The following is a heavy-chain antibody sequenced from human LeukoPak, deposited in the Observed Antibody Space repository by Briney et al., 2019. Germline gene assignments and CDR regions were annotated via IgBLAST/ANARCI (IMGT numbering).Heavy chain of an antibody. CDR2: IKPKTDGETT. CDR1: GITFSNSY. D-gene: IGHD2-21*01. J-gene: IGHJ4*02. Sequence: GGSLRLSCAASGITFSNSYLSWVRQAPGKGLEWVGRIKPKTDGETTEYAAPVKDRFSISRDDSKSMMYLQMNSLKTEDTAVYYCVTPLPYSAQGGQGTLVTVSS. V-gene: IGHV3-15*01. CDR3: VTPLPYSAQ.